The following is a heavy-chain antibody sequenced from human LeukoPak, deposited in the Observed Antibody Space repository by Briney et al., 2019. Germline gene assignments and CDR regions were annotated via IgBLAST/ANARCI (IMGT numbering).Heavy chain of an antibody. CDR1: RGSISSSSYY. D-gene: IGHD6-19*01. CDR2: IYYSGNT. Sequence: SETLSLTCTVSRGSISSSSYYWGWIRQPPGKGLEWIGSIYYSGNTYYNPSLKSRVTISGDTSKSQLSLKLSSVTAADTAVYYCARRNSGSPYDYWGEGTLVTVSS. J-gene: IGHJ4*02. CDR3: ARRNSGSPYDY. V-gene: IGHV4-39*01.